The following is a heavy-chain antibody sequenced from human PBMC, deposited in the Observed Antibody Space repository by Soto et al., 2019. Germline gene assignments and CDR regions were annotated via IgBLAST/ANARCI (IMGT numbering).Heavy chain of an antibody. J-gene: IGHJ4*02. CDR3: ARHATYYDILSGYYFDY. CDR1: GYSFTSYW. V-gene: IGHV5-51*01. D-gene: IGHD3-9*01. Sequence: GESLKISCKVSGYSFTSYWIAWVRQMPGKGLEWMAIINPGDSETKYSPSFEGQVITSADKSINTAYLQWSSLKASDTAMYYCARHATYYDILSGYYFDYWGQGTQVTVSS. CDR2: INPGDSET.